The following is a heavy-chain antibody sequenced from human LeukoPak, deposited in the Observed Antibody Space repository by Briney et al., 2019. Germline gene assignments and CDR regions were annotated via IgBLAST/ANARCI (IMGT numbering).Heavy chain of an antibody. D-gene: IGHD3-3*01. CDR1: GYTFTSYG. V-gene: IGHV1-18*01. CDR2: ISAYNGNT. J-gene: IGHJ4*02. CDR3: ARGMDIGVVIIGY. Sequence: ASVKVSCKASGYTFTSYGISWVRQAPGQGLEWMGWISAYNGNTNYAQKLQGRVTMTRDMSTTTVYMELSSLRSEDTAVYYCARGMDIGVVIIGYWGQGSPVTVSS.